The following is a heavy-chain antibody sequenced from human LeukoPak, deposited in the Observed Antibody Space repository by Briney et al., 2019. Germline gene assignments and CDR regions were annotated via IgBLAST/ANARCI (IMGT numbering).Heavy chain of an antibody. Sequence: GGSLRLSCAASGFTFSSYEMNWVRQASGKGLEWVSYISSSGSTIYYADSVKGRFTISRDNAKNSLYLQMNSLRAEDTAVYYCAREGVTWYSSSWNGYYFDSWGQGTLVTVSS. D-gene: IGHD6-13*01. CDR3: AREGVTWYSSSWNGYYFDS. CDR1: GFTFSSYE. CDR2: ISSSGSTI. J-gene: IGHJ4*02. V-gene: IGHV3-48*03.